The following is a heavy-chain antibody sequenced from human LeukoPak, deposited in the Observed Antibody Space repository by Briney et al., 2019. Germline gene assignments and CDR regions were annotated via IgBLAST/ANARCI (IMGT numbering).Heavy chain of an antibody. Sequence: SVKVSCKASGGTFSSYAISWVRQAPGQGLEWMGGIIPIFGTANYAQKFQGRVTITADESTSTAYMELSSLRSEDTAVYYCAREVVTPILGYYFDYWGQGTLVTVSS. D-gene: IGHD4-23*01. CDR2: IIPIFGTA. V-gene: IGHV1-69*13. CDR1: GGTFSSYA. J-gene: IGHJ4*02. CDR3: AREVVTPILGYYFDY.